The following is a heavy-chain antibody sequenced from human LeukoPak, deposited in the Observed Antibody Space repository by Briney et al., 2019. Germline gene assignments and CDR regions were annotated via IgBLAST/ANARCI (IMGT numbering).Heavy chain of an antibody. CDR3: ATEKAGAPETIWYDY. CDR2: ISAYNGNT. CDR1: GYTFTSYG. D-gene: IGHD1-26*01. J-gene: IGHJ4*02. V-gene: IGHV1-18*01. Sequence: ASVKVSCKASGYTFTSYGISWVRQAPGQGLEWMGWISAYNGNTNYAQKLQGRVTMTTDTSTSTAYMELRSLRSDDTAVYYCATEKAGAPETIWYDYWGQGTLVTVSS.